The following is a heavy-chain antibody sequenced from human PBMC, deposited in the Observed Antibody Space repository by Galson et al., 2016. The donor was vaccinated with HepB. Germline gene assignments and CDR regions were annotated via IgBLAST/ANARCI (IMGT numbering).Heavy chain of an antibody. Sequence: ETLSLTCAVSGGSIRSNNWWSWVRQPPGKGLEWIGEIYHSGSTNYNPSLKSRVTISVDKSKNQFSLRLTSVTAADTAVYYCARSPPWSGYFDSWGQGTLVTVSS. CDR3: ARSPPWSGYFDS. CDR2: IYHSGST. CDR1: GGSIRSNNW. D-gene: IGHD3-3*01. J-gene: IGHJ4*02. V-gene: IGHV4-4*02.